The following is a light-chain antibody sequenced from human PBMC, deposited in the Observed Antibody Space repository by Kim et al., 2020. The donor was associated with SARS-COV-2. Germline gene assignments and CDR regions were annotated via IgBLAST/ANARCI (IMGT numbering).Light chain of an antibody. J-gene: IGKJ4*01. CDR3: QQYATSRLT. Sequence: PGERATLSCRASQSVSGTYLAWYQQKPGQSPRLLMYGASSRATGIPDRFSGSGSGTDFTLTISRLEPEDFAVYYCQQYATSRLTFGGGTKVDIK. CDR2: GAS. CDR1: QSVSGTY. V-gene: IGKV3-20*01.